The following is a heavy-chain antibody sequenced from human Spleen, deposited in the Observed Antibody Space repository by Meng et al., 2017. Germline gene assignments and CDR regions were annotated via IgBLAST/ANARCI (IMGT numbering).Heavy chain of an antibody. V-gene: IGHV3-21*01. J-gene: IGHJ6*02. D-gene: IGHD4-17*01. CDR1: GFTFSTYT. Sequence: GESLKISCVASGFTFSTYTMNWVRQGPGKGLEWVSSISSSSSYIYYADSVKGRFTISRDNAKNSVYLQMNGLRAEDTAVYYCARASVDYEGRYYYYAMDVWGQGTSVTVSS. CDR3: ARASVDYEGRYYYYAMDV. CDR2: ISSSSSYI.